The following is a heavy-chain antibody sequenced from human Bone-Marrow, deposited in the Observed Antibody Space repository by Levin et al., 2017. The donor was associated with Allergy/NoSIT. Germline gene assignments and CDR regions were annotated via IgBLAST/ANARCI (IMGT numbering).Heavy chain of an antibody. CDR1: GFTISSYW. D-gene: IGHD3-16*01. Sequence: PGGSLRLSCVVSGFTISSYWMSWVRQAPGKGLEWVAKIKKDGSQKYYVDSVKGRFTISRDNAKNSLYLQMNSLRAEDTAVYYCVNWGSYGGQGTLVTVSS. V-gene: IGHV3-7*02. J-gene: IGHJ4*02. CDR3: VNWGSY. CDR2: IKKDGSQK.